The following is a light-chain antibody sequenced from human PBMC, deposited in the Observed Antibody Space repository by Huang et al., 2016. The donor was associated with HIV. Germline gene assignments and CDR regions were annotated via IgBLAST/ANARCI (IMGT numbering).Light chain of an antibody. CDR2: SSS. J-gene: IGKJ2*01. Sequence: DIQMTQSPSSLSASVGDKVTITVRASQDSSEYLAWFQQKPGQAPTSLIYSSSTLHPGVPSRFSGSGSGTRFTLTINSLQPEDFATYYCQQYDNYPRTFGQGTKVDIK. V-gene: IGKV1-16*01. CDR3: QQYDNYPRT. CDR1: QDSSEY.